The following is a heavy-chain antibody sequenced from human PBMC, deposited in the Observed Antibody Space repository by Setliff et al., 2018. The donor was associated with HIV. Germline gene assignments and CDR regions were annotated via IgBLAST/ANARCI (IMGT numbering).Heavy chain of an antibody. V-gene: IGHV4-61*05. D-gene: IGHD6-13*01. Sequence: PSETLSLTCTASGGSYSSTFHYWVWIRQPPGKGLEWIGYIYYSGSTNYDPSLKSRVTISVDRSKNQFSLKLSSVTAADTAVYYCARTLIAAAGTFDYWGQGTLVTVSS. CDR1: GGSYSSTFHY. CDR3: ARTLIAAAGTFDY. CDR2: IYYSGST. J-gene: IGHJ4*02.